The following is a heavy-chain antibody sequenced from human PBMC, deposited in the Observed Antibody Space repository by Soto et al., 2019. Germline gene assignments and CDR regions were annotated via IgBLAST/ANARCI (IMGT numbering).Heavy chain of an antibody. J-gene: IGHJ4*02. CDR2: IGTSRDT. CDR1: GFTFSSYD. Sequence: EVQLVESGGGLVQPGGSLRLSCSASGFTFSSYDMHWLRQRSEKGLDWVSAIGTSRDTYYARSVKGRFTISRENAKNALYLQMNSLRAGDTAIYFCARAIVPTLSDYWGQGTLVTVSS. D-gene: IGHD1-26*01. CDR3: ARAIVPTLSDY. V-gene: IGHV3-13*01.